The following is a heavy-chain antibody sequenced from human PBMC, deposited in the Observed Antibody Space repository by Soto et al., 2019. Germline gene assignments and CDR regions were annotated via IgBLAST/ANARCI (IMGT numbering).Heavy chain of an antibody. Sequence: EVPLVESGGGLVQPGGSLRLSCVAYGFSVNGYWMHWVRQAPGKGLEWVSRSNGAGSDTSYAESVKGRLTISRDNGKKTMYLEGGGVSGEEAGVDYGARGAGGYGCFDSRGQGSQVTV. CDR1: GFSVNGYW. CDR3: ARGAGGYGCFDS. J-gene: IGHJ4*02. V-gene: IGHV3-74*01. D-gene: IGHD5-12*01. CDR2: SNGAGSDT.